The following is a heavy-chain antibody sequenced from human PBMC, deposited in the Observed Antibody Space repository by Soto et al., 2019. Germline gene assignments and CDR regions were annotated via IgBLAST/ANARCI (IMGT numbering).Heavy chain of an antibody. J-gene: IGHJ4*02. CDR2: IIPILGIA. D-gene: IGHD3-22*01. Sequence: QVQLVQSGAEVKKPGSSVKVSCKASGGTFSSYTISWVRQAPGQGLEWMGRIIPILGIANYAQKFQGRVTIXXDKSTSTAYMELSSLRSEDTAVYYCATIDSSGPDYWGQGTLVTVSS. CDR3: ATIDSSGPDY. CDR1: GGTFSSYT. V-gene: IGHV1-69*02.